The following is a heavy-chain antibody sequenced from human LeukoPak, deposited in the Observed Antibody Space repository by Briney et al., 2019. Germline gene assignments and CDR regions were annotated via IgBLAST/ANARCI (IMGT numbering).Heavy chain of an antibody. D-gene: IGHD3-22*01. J-gene: IGHJ4*02. CDR1: GFTFYDYG. Sequence: GGSLRLSCAASGFTFYDYGMSWVRQAPGEGLEWVSGINWNGGSTGYADSVKGRFTISRDNAKNSLYLQMNSLRAEDTALYYCARSGLGVYYYDTRGFDYWGQGTLVTVSS. CDR2: INWNGGST. V-gene: IGHV3-20*04. CDR3: ARSGLGVYYYDTRGFDY.